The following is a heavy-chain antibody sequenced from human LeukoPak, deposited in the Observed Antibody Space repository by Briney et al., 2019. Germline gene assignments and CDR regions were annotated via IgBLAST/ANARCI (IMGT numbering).Heavy chain of an antibody. V-gene: IGHV3-21*01. CDR1: GFTFSSYS. CDR3: ARGYCSRTSCRGYYYGMDV. J-gene: IGHJ6*02. CDR2: ISSSSSYI. Sequence: GGSLRLSCAASGFTFSSYSMNWVRQAPGKGLEWVSSISSSSSYIYYADSVKGRFTISRDNAKNSLYLQMNSLRAEDTAVYYCARGYCSRTSCRGYYYGMDVWGQGTTVTVSS. D-gene: IGHD2-2*01.